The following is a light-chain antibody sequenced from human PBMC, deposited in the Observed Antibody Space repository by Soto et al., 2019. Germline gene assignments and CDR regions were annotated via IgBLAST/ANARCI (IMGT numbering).Light chain of an antibody. CDR2: DAS. CDR1: QSLSSY. CDR3: QQRSNWPPYT. Sequence: EIVLTQSPATLSLSPGEGATLSCRASQSLSSYLAWYQQKPGQAPRLLIYDASNRATGIPARFSGSGSGTDFTLTISSLEHEDFAVYYCQQRSNWPPYTFGQGTKLEIK. V-gene: IGKV3-11*01. J-gene: IGKJ2*01.